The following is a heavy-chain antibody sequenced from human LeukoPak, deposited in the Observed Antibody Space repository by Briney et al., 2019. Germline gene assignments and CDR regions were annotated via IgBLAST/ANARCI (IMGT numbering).Heavy chain of an antibody. J-gene: IGHJ4*02. V-gene: IGHV1-46*01. CDR3: ARDIRGSSTYYYDSSGYYYDY. CDR2: INPSGGST. D-gene: IGHD3-22*01. CDR1: GYTFTSYY. Sequence: GASVKVSCKASGYTFTSYYMHWVRQAPGQGLEWMGIINPSGGSTSYAQKFQGRVTMTRDTSTSTVYMELSSLRSEDTAVYYCARDIRGSSTYYYDSSGYYYDYWGQGTLVTVSS.